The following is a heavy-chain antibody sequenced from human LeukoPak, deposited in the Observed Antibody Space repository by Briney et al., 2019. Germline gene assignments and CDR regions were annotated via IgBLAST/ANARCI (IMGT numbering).Heavy chain of an antibody. CDR2: IYPTDSDI. Sequence: GESLKISCQGSGYSINNYWIGWVRQMPGKGLEWMGIIYPTDSDIRYSPSFQGQVTISADKSISTAYLQWSSLKASDTAMYYCARQEYCSGGSCYTWFDPWGQGTLVTVSS. CDR1: GYSINNYW. CDR3: ARQEYCSGGSCYTWFDP. J-gene: IGHJ5*02. D-gene: IGHD2-15*01. V-gene: IGHV5-51*01.